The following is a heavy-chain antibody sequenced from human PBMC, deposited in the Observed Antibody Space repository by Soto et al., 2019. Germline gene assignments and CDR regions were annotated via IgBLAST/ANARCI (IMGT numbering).Heavy chain of an antibody. CDR1: GFSSSSYA. J-gene: IGHJ4*02. Sequence: GGSLRLSCAVSGFSSSSYAMAWVRQAPGKGLEWVPAISGSGGNTYYADSAKGRFTISRDNSKNTLYLQMNSLRAEDTAVYYCARDPSYEFWSEFDYGGQGILVTVSS. CDR3: ARDPSYEFWSEFDY. CDR2: ISGSGGNT. V-gene: IGHV3-23*01. D-gene: IGHD3-3*01.